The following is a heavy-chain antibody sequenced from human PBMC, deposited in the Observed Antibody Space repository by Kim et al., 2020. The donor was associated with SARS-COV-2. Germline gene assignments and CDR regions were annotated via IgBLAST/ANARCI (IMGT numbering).Heavy chain of an antibody. CDR2: VYYSGTS. J-gene: IGHJ5*02. CDR1: GGSISSSYYY. Sequence: SETLSLTCTVSGGSISSSYYYWGWIRQPPGKGLDWIGTVYYSGTSYYNPSLKSRVTISVDTSDNQFSLILTPVTAADTAVYYCARSDYGILTGHNWFDP. D-gene: IGHD3-9*01. V-gene: IGHV4-39*01. CDR3: ARSDYGILTGHNWFDP.